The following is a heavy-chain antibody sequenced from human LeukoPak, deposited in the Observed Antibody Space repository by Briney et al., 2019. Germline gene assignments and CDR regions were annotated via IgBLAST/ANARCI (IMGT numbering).Heavy chain of an antibody. D-gene: IGHD5-12*01. CDR1: GASVTIGGHY. CDR3: ARAGYSGFDFNFDY. J-gene: IGHJ4*02. V-gene: IGHV4-31*03. Sequence: SETLSLTCTVSGASVTIGGHYWSWIRQHPGKGLEWIGYIIHTGSTYYNPSLKSRISMSLDTSKNQFYLKLSSVTAADTAVYYCARAGYSGFDFNFDYWGQGTLVTVSS. CDR2: IIHTGST.